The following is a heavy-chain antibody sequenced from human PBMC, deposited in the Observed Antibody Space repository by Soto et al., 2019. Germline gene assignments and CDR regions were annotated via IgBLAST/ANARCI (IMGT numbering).Heavy chain of an antibody. J-gene: IGHJ4*02. D-gene: IGHD3-22*01. CDR2: ISYDGSNK. CDR1: GFTFSSYA. Sequence: PGGSLRLSCAASGFTFSSYAMHWVRQAPGKGLEWVAVISYDGSNKYYADSVKGRFTISRDNSKNTLYLQMNSLRAEDTAVYYCARDSLYSDSSGYYSRLDYWGRGTLVTVSS. CDR3: ARDSLYSDSSGYYSRLDY. V-gene: IGHV3-30-3*01.